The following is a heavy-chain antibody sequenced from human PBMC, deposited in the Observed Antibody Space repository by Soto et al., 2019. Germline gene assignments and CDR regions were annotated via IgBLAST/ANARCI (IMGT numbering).Heavy chain of an antibody. CDR1: GFTFDEYT. D-gene: IGHD3-22*01. CDR2: ISWDGGST. CDR3: AAPVYYDSKEDAFDI. Sequence: EVQLVESGGVVVQPGGSLRLSCAASGFTFDEYTMHWVRQAPGKGLECVSLISWDGGSTYYADSVKGRFTISRDNSKNSLYLQMTSLRTEDTVLYYCAAPVYYDSKEDAFDIWGQGTMVTVSS. J-gene: IGHJ3*02. V-gene: IGHV3-43*01.